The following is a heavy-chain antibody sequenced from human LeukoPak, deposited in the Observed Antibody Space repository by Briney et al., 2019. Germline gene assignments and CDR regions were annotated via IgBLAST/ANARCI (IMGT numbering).Heavy chain of an antibody. CDR3: AKDLGTRSVHDALDI. Sequence: PGGSLRLSCAASGFAFRNYGVHWVRQAPGKGLEWVTFIRDDGSIKSYADSVKGRFTISRDNSKNTMYLQMDSLRAEDTATYYCAKDLGTRSVHDALDIWGQGTMVTVSS. CDR2: IRDDGSIK. CDR1: GFAFRNYG. V-gene: IGHV3-30*02. D-gene: IGHD1-1*01. J-gene: IGHJ3*02.